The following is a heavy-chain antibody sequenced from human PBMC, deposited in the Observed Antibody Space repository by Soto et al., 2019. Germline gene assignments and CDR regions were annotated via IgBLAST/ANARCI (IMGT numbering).Heavy chain of an antibody. D-gene: IGHD2-2*01. CDR3: ARFPGYCSSTSCPLGYYGMDV. J-gene: IGHJ6*02. V-gene: IGHV1-3*01. CDR1: GYTFTSYA. CDR2: INAGNGNT. Sequence: ASVKVSCKASGYTFTSYAMHWVRQAPGQRLEGMGWINAGNGNTKYSQKFQGRVTITRDTSASTAYMELSSLRSEDTAVYYCARFPGYCSSTSCPLGYYGMDVWGQGTTVTVSS.